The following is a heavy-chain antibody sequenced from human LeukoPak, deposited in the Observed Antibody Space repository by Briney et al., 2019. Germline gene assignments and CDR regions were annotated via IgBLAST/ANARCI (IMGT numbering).Heavy chain of an antibody. CDR3: AELGITMIGGV. J-gene: IGHJ6*04. CDR2: ISSSSSYI. D-gene: IGHD3-10*02. V-gene: IGHV3-21*01. CDR1: GFTFSGSA. Sequence: GGSLRLSCAASGFTFSGSAMHWVRQASGKGLEWVSSISSSSSYIYYADSVKGRFTISRDNAKNSLYLQMNSLRAEDTAVYYCAELGITMIGGVWGKGTTVTISS.